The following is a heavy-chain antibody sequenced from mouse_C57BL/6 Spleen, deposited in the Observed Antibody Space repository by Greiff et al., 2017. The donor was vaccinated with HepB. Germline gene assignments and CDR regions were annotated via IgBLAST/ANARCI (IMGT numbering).Heavy chain of an antibody. Sequence: VQGVESGAELVKPGASVKLSCKASGYTFTEYTIHWVKQRSGQGLEWIGWFYPGSGSIKYNEKFKDKATLTADKSSSTVYMELSRLTSEDSAVYFCARHEGRDAWFAYWGQGTLVTVSA. D-gene: IGHD3-3*01. CDR1: GYTFTEYT. J-gene: IGHJ3*01. CDR2: FYPGSGSI. CDR3: ARHEGRDAWFAY. V-gene: IGHV1-62-2*01.